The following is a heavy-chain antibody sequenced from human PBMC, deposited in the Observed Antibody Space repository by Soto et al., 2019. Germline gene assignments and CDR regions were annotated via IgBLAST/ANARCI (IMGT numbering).Heavy chain of an antibody. CDR3: APAVAAAATYYKYGMDV. CDR1: GFSLITSGIC. D-gene: IGHD6-13*01. CDR2: IDWDDDK. Sequence: SGPTLVNPTHTLTLTWTFSGFSLITSGICGSWIRQPPGRALEWLAPIDWDDDKYYSTSLKTRLTISKDTYKHQVVLTMTNMDPVDTATYYCAPAVAAAATYYKYGMDVWGQGTTVTVSS. V-gene: IGHV2-70*01. J-gene: IGHJ6*02.